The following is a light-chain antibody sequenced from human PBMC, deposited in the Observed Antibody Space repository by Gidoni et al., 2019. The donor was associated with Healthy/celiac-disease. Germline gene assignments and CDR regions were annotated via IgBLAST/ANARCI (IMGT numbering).Light chain of an antibody. CDR1: QSVSSN. Sequence: EIVMTQSPATLSVSPGERATLSCRASQSVSSNLAWYQQKPGQAPRLLIYGASTRATGIPARCSGSGSGTEFTLTISSLQSVDFAVYYCQQYNNWPPLITFGQGTRLEIK. CDR2: GAS. CDR3: QQYNNWPPLIT. J-gene: IGKJ5*01. V-gene: IGKV3-15*01.